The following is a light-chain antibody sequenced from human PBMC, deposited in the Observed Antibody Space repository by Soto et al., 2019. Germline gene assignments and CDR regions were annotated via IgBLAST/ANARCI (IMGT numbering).Light chain of an antibody. CDR3: SSYAGSNNLV. CDR2: EVS. Sequence: QSALTQPPSPSGALERSFPISATETASDVGGYNYVSWYQQHPGKAPRLMIYEVSKRPSGVPDRSSGSNSGNTASLTVSGLQAEDEADYYCSSYAGSNNLVFGGGTKVTVL. V-gene: IGLV2-8*01. CDR1: ASDVGGYNY. J-gene: IGLJ2*01.